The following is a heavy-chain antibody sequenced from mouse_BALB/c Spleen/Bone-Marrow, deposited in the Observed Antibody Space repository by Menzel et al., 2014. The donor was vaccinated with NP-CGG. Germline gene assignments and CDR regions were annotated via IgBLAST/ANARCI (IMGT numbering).Heavy chain of an antibody. D-gene: IGHD1-1*01. CDR2: IDPSNGRT. CDR1: GYTFTSYW. Sequence: VQLQQSGAELVKPGASVKLSCKASGYTFTSYWMHWVKQRPGQGLEWIGEIDPSNGRTNYNEKFKNKATPTVDKSSSTAYMQLSSLTSEDSAVYYCARSTTVVVRYWYFDVWGAGTTVTVSS. V-gene: IGHV1S81*02. CDR3: ARSTTVVVRYWYFDV. J-gene: IGHJ1*01.